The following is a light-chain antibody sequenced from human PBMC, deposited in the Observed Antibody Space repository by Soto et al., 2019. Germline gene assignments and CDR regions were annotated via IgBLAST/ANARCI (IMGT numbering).Light chain of an antibody. CDR3: SSLTTGSTWV. Sequence: QSVLTQPASVSGSPGQSVTISCTGTLTDVGAYNYVSWYQQHPGKAPKLLIYQVRTRPSGISNRFSGSKSGNTASLVISGLQAEDEADYYCSSLTTGSTWVFGGGTKLTVL. V-gene: IGLV2-14*01. CDR1: LTDVGAYNY. J-gene: IGLJ3*02. CDR2: QVR.